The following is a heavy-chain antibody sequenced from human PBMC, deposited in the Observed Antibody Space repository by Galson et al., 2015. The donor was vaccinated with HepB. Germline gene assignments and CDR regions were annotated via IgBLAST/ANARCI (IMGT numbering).Heavy chain of an antibody. V-gene: IGHV3-11*06. D-gene: IGHD6-19*01. J-gene: IGHJ4*02. CDR2: ISSSSSYT. CDR3: ARGQQWLVTPFDY. CDR1: GFTFSDYY. Sequence: SLRLSCAASGFTFSDYYMSWIRQAPGKGLEWVSYISSSSSYTNYADSVKGRFTISRDNAKNSLYLQMNSLRAEDTAVYYCARGQQWLVTPFDYWGQGTLVTVSS.